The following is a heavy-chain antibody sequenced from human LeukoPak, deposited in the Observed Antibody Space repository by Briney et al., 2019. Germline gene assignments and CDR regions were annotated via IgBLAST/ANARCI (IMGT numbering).Heavy chain of an antibody. CDR1: GFTFSSYG. J-gene: IGHJ4*02. D-gene: IGHD3-22*01. CDR3: AKWMYYHDSYGFD. V-gene: IGHV3-30*18. CDR2: ISNDGNNK. Sequence: PGGSLRLSCAASGFTFSSYGMHWVRQAPGKGLEWVALISNDGNNKYYADSVKGRFTISRDNSKNTLYLQMNSLRAEDTAVYYCAKWMYYHDSYGFDWGQGTLVTVSS.